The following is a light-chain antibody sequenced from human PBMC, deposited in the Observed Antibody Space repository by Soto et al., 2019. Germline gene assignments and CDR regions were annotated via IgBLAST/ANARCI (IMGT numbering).Light chain of an antibody. Sequence: DIQMTQSPSSLSASVGDRVTITCQASQDISNYLNWYQQKPGKAPKLLIYDASNLETGVPSRFSGSGSGTDFSFTISSLQPEDIATYYCQQNDNLPLTFGQGTKVESK. J-gene: IGKJ2*01. V-gene: IGKV1-33*01. CDR3: QQNDNLPLT. CDR1: QDISNY. CDR2: DAS.